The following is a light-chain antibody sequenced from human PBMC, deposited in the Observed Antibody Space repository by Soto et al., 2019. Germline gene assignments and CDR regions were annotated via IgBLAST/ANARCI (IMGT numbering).Light chain of an antibody. Sequence: QSVLTQPPSASGSPGQSVAISCTGTSSDVGAYNYVSWYQQHPGTAPKLIIFEVSNRPSGVPDRFSGSKSGNTAALTISGLQPEDEADYYCSSYAGSNTPAVFGGGTKLTVL. CDR2: EVS. V-gene: IGLV2-8*01. CDR1: SSDVGAYNY. J-gene: IGLJ3*02. CDR3: SSYAGSNTPAV.